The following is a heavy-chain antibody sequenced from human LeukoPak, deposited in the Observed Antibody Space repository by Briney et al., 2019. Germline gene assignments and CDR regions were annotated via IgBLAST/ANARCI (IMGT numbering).Heavy chain of an antibody. Sequence: SETLSLTCTVSGGSISSSSYYWGWIRQPPGKGLEWIGYIYYSGSTNYNPSLKSRVTISVDTSKNQFSLKLSSVTAADTAVYYCARVRDYYDSSGYSHNWFDPWGQGTLVTVSS. CDR1: GGSISSSSYY. D-gene: IGHD3-22*01. J-gene: IGHJ5*02. CDR3: ARVRDYYDSSGYSHNWFDP. V-gene: IGHV4-61*05. CDR2: IYYSGST.